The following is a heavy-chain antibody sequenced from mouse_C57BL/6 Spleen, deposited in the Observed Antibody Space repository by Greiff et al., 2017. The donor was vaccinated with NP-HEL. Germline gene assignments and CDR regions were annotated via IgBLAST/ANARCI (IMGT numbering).Heavy chain of an antibody. CDR2: IYPRSGNT. CDR3: ARYEGYFDV. D-gene: IGHD2-12*01. Sequence: VQLVESGAELARPGASVKLSCKASGYTFTSYGISWVKQRTGQGLEWIGEIYPRSGNTYYNEKFKGKATLTADKSSSTAYMELRSLTSEDSAVYFCARYEGYFDVWGTGTTVTVSS. CDR1: GYTFTSYG. J-gene: IGHJ1*03. V-gene: IGHV1-81*01.